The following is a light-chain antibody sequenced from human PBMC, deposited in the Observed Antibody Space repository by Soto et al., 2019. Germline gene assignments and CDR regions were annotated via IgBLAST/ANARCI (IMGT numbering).Light chain of an antibody. CDR1: STDFVSYNR. Sequence: QDVLTQPPSVSGSPGQAATISCTGTSTDFVSYNRVSWYQQPPGTAPKLIIYEASNRPSGVPDRFSGSKSGNTASLTISGLQAAAEADYYCSLYTSENTHVFGTGTNVTVL. V-gene: IGLV2-18*01. CDR3: SLYTSENTHV. CDR2: EAS. J-gene: IGLJ1*01.